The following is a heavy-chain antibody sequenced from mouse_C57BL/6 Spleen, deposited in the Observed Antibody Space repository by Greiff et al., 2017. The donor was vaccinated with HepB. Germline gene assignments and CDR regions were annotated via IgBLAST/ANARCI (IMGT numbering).Heavy chain of an antibody. Sequence: QVQLQQPGAELVKPGASVKLSCKASGYTFTSYWMHWVKQRPGQGLEWIGMIHPNSGSTNYNEKFKSKATLTVDKSSSTAYMQLSSLTSEDSAVYYCVSFITTVVATDYFDYWGQGTTLTVSS. CDR2: IHPNSGST. D-gene: IGHD1-1*01. CDR3: VSFITTVVATDYFDY. V-gene: IGHV1-64*01. CDR1: GYTFTSYW. J-gene: IGHJ2*01.